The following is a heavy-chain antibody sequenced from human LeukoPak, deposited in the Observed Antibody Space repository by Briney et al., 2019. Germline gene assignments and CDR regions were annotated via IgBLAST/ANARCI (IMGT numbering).Heavy chain of an antibody. J-gene: IGHJ6*03. CDR2: ISYDGGNK. D-gene: IGHD2-2*01. V-gene: IGHV3-30*04. Sequence: GGSLRLSCAASGFTFSGYAMHWVRQAPGKGLEWVAVISYDGGNKYYADSVKGRFTISRDNYKNTLYLQMNSLRAEDTTLYYCARDKTVYCSSSSCYGPMDVWGKGTTVTVSS. CDR3: ARDKTVYCSSSSCYGPMDV. CDR1: GFTFSGYA.